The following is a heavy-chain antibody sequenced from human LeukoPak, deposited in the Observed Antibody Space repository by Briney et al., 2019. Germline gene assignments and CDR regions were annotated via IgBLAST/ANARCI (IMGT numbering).Heavy chain of an antibody. V-gene: IGHV4-59*08. CDR3: ARLYGSGYYDGDF. D-gene: IGHD6-25*01. Sequence: PSETLSLTCTVSGGSIRSYYWSWIRQPPGKGLEWIGYIYSSGTTNYNPSLKGRVTFSIDSTKNHLSLKLTSVRAADTAVYYCARLYGSGYYDGDFWGQGSLVTVSS. J-gene: IGHJ4*02. CDR1: GGSIRSYY. CDR2: IYSSGTT.